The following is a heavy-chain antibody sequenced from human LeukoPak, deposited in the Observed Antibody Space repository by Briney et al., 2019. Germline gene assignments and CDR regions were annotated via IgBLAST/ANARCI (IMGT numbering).Heavy chain of an antibody. D-gene: IGHD6-19*01. CDR2: ISTYKGNT. J-gene: IGHJ5*02. V-gene: IGHV1-18*01. CDR3: VRARAVRLYNWFTP. Sequence: ASVKVSSKASRYTLTSYGISSVRQAPGRGLEGMGSISTYKGNTNYAQKFQGRVTMTPDTSTSTPYMELRSLKADDTAGYYCVRARAVRLYNWFTPSGQGRLVT. CDR1: RYTLTSYG.